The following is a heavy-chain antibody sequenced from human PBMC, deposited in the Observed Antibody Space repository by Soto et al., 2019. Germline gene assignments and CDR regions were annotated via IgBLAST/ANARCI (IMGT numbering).Heavy chain of an antibody. V-gene: IGHV1-69*13. Sequence: SVKVSCKASGGTFSSYAISWVRQAPGQGLEWMGGIIPIFGTANYAQKFQGRVTITADESTSTAYMELSSLRSEDTAVYYCARPVQLEDFRYYYYGMDVWGQGTTVTVS. CDR1: GGTFSSYA. CDR3: ARPVQLEDFRYYYYGMDV. D-gene: IGHD1-1*01. CDR2: IIPIFGTA. J-gene: IGHJ6*02.